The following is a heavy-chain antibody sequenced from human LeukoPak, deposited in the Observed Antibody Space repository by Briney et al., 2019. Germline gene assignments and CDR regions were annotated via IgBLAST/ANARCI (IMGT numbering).Heavy chain of an antibody. D-gene: IGHD7-27*01. CDR3: ARGANWGSPDY. V-gene: IGHV4-59*01. Sequence: SETLSLTCTVSGGSISSYYWSWIRQPPGKGLEWIGYIYYSGSTSYNPSLKSRVTISLDTSKNQFSLKLSSVTAADTAVYYCARGANWGSPDYWGQGTLVTVSS. J-gene: IGHJ4*02. CDR2: IYYSGST. CDR1: GGSISSYY.